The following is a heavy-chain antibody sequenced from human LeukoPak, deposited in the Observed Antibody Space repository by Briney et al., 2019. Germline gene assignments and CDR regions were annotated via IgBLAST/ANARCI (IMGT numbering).Heavy chain of an antibody. CDR3: AKDERGQPQYYFDY. V-gene: IGHV3-30*02. D-gene: IGHD6-13*01. CDR1: GFTFSSYG. CDR2: IRYDGSNK. Sequence: GSLRLSCAASGFTFSSYGMHWVRQAPGKGLEWVAFIRYDGSNKYYADSVKGRFTISRDNSKNTLYLQMNSLRAEDTAVYYCAKDERGQPQYYFDYWGQGTLVTVSS. J-gene: IGHJ4*02.